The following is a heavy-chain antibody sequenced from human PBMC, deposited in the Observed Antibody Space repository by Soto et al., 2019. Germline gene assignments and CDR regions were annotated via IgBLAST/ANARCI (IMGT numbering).Heavy chain of an antibody. D-gene: IGHD2-2*01. J-gene: IGHJ3*02. V-gene: IGHV3-53*01. CDR2: IYSGGGT. CDR1: GFSVTNNY. Sequence: QLVASGGGLIQPGESLTLSCEASGFSVTNNYMYWVRQAPGKGLEWVSLIYSGGGTHYADFVNGRFIISRDNSKNTLHLQMDKLRAEDTAIYYCPRDIACSSSSCQGDNFDIWGRGTLVTVSP. CDR3: PRDIACSSSSCQGDNFDI.